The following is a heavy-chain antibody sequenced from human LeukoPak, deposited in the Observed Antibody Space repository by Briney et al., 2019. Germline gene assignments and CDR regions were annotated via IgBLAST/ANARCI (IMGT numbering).Heavy chain of an antibody. V-gene: IGHV3-33*01. D-gene: IGHD3-22*01. CDR2: IWYDGSNK. CDR1: GFTFSSYG. CDR3: ARSPPNYYDSIGSD. J-gene: IGHJ4*02. Sequence: GGSLRLSCAASGFTFSSYGMHWVRQAPGKGLEWVAVIWYDGSNKYYADSVKGRFTISRDNSKNTLYLQTNSLRAEDTAVYYCARSPPNYYDSIGSDWGQGTLVTVSS.